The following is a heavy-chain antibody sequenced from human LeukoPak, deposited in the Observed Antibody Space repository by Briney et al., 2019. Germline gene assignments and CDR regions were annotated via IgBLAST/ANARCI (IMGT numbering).Heavy chain of an antibody. CDR2: INPNSGTT. CDR3: ALATLSGDVFDY. V-gene: IGHV1-2*02. CDR1: GYTFAGYF. Sequence: GASVNVSCKASGYTFAGYFMHWVRQAPGQGLEWMGWINPNSGTTNSAQKFQGTVTMTSDTSISTVYMERSRLRSDATAVYYCALATLSGDVFDYWGQGTLVTVSS. D-gene: IGHD3-10*01. J-gene: IGHJ4*02.